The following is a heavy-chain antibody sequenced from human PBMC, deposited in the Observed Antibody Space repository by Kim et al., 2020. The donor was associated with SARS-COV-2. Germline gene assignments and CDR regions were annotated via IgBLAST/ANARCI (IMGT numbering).Heavy chain of an antibody. V-gene: IGHV3-9*01. Sequence: GGSLRLSCAASGFTFDDYAMHWVRQAPGKGLEWVSGISWNSGSIGYADSVKGRFTISRDNAKNSLYLQMNRLRAEDTALYYCAKDSGAYYYDSSGYYSNWFDPWGQGTLVTVSS. CDR3: AKDSGAYYYDSSGYYSNWFDP. CDR1: GFTFDDYA. D-gene: IGHD3-22*01. J-gene: IGHJ5*02. CDR2: ISWNSGSI.